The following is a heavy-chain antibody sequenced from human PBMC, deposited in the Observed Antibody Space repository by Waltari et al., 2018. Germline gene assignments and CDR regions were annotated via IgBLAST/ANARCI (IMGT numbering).Heavy chain of an antibody. CDR3: ARVTRYFDWLFDY. J-gene: IGHJ4*02. CDR1: VFTCSSYW. CDR2: IKQDGSEK. V-gene: IGHV3-7*01. D-gene: IGHD3-9*01. Sequence: EVQLVESGGGLVQPGGSLRLSCAASVFTCSSYWMRWVRQAPGKGLEWVANIKQDGSEKYYVDSVKGRFTISRDNAKNSLYLQMNSLRAEDTAVYYCARVTRYFDWLFDYWGQGTLVTVSS.